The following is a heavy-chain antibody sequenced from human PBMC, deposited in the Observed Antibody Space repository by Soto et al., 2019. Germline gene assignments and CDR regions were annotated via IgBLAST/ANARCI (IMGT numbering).Heavy chain of an antibody. CDR2: ISGSGGTT. CDR3: ACRMGFDAMDI. J-gene: IGHJ3*02. V-gene: IGHV3-23*04. Sequence: EVQLVESGGGLVQPGGSLRLSCAASGLTFSTYDMTWVRQAPGKGLEWVSLISGSGGTTYYADSVKGRFTISRDNSKNTMYLQMNSLRAEDTYLYYCACRMGFDAMDIWGQGTMVTVSP. CDR1: GLTFSTYD. D-gene: IGHD3-16*01.